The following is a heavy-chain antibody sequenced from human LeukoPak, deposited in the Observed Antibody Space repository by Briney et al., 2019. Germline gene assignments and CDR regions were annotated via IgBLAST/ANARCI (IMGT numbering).Heavy chain of an antibody. CDR3: AKDFYGNLRAFDI. J-gene: IGHJ3*02. D-gene: IGHD2/OR15-2a*01. Sequence: PGGSLRLSCAASGFTFDDYAMHWVRQAPGKGLEGVSGISWNSGSIGYADSVKGRFTISRDNAKNSLYLQMNSLRAEDTALYYCAKDFYGNLRAFDIWGQGTMVTVSS. CDR1: GFTFDDYA. V-gene: IGHV3-9*01. CDR2: ISWNSGSI.